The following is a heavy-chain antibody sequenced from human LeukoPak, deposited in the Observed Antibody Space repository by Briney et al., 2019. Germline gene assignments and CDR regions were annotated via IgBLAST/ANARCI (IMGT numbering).Heavy chain of an antibody. CDR1: GASITGGGYY. CDR2: IHYSGDT. Sequence: SETLSLTCTVSGASITGGGYYWSWIRQHPGKGLEWIGYIHYSGDTYYNPSLKSQVTISLDTSKNQFSLKLSSVTAADTAVYYCARGTYYYYDSSGFDYWGQGTLVTVSS. D-gene: IGHD3-22*01. J-gene: IGHJ4*02. CDR3: ARGTYYYYDSSGFDY. V-gene: IGHV4-31*01.